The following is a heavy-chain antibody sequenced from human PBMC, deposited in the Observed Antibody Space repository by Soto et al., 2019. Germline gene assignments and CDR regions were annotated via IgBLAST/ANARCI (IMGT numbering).Heavy chain of an antibody. CDR1: GFTFSSYA. CDR3: VKCGRRSTSCYFDY. CDR2: ISSNGGST. V-gene: IGHV3-64D*08. J-gene: IGHJ4*02. Sequence: GGSLRLSCSASGFTFSSYAMHWVRQAPGKGLEYVSAISSNGGSTYYADSVKGRFTISRDNSKNTLYLQMSSLRAEDTAVYYCVKCGRRSTSCYFDYWGQGTLVTVSS. D-gene: IGHD2-2*01.